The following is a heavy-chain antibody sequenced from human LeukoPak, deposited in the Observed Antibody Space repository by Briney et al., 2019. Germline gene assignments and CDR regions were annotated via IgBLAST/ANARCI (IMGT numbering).Heavy chain of an antibody. CDR1: GGSISSSFYY. CDR3: ARDQRSGYSGYDYYYYYYMDV. D-gene: IGHD5-12*01. J-gene: IGHJ6*03. V-gene: IGHV4-39*07. Sequence: SETLSLTCTVSGGSISSSFYYWGWIRQPPGKGLEWIGSIYYSGSTYYNPSLKSRVTISVDTSKNQFSLKLSSVTAADTAVYYCARDQRSGYSGYDYYYYYYMDVWGKGTTVAVSS. CDR2: IYYSGST.